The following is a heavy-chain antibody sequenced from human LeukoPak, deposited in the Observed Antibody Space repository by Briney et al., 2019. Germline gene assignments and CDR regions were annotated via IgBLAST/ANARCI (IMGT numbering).Heavy chain of an antibody. V-gene: IGHV3-7*03. CDR1: GFSFSGYW. D-gene: IGHD3-10*01. J-gene: IGHJ3*01. CDR2: IKQDGSVK. CDR3: AREGMVRGVPDAFDL. Sequence: GGSLRLSCAASGFSFSGYWMSWVRQTPGKGLEWVANIKQDGSVKNSVDSMKGRFTISRDNTKNSLYLEMNSLKAEDTAVYYCAREGMVRGVPDAFDLWGQGTMVTVSS.